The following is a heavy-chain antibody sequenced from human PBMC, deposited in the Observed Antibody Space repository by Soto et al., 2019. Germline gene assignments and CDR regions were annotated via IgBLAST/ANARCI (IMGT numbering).Heavy chain of an antibody. CDR2: IYYSGST. CDR1: GGSISSGGYY. V-gene: IGHV4-31*03. J-gene: IGHJ4*02. D-gene: IGHD3-22*01. Sequence: SETLSLTCTVSGGSISSGGYYWSWIRQHPGKGLEWIGYIYYSGSTYYNPSLKNRVTISVDTSKNQLSLKLSSVTAADTAVYFCARGAPIGDRSGQNKYDYWGQGTLVTVSS. CDR3: ARGAPIGDRSGQNKYDY.